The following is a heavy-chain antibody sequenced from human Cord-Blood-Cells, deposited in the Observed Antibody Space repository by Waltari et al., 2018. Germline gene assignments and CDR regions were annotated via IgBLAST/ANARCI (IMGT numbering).Heavy chain of an antibody. V-gene: IGHV1-69*01. J-gene: IGHJ6*02. D-gene: IGHD4-4*01. CDR1: GGTSSSYA. Sequence: QVQLLQSGAEETTPRSSVKVACTASGGTSSSYAVSWVRQAPGHGLEWMGVIIPNFGTANYAQKFQGRVTLTADESPSTAYMELGSLRSEDTAVYYCARGGMTTVSPDVWGQGTTVTVSS. CDR3: ARGGMTTVSPDV. CDR2: IIPNFGTA.